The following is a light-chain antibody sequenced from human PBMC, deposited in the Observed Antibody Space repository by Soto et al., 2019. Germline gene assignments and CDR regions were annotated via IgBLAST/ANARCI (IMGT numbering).Light chain of an antibody. CDR1: QGLVHGDGNTY. V-gene: IGKV2-30*02. J-gene: IGKJ1*01. Sequence: DVVMTQSPLSLPVSLGQPASISCRSSQGLVHGDGNTYLNWFQQRPGQSPRRLIYDVSNRDSGVQDRFSGSGSGTEFTLKIRRVEAEDVGDYLCMQGTHCPKTFGQGTKVEIK. CDR2: DVS. CDR3: MQGTHCPKT.